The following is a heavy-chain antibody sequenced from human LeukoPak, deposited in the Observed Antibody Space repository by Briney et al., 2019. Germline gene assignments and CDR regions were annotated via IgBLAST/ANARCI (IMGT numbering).Heavy chain of an antibody. J-gene: IGHJ4*02. D-gene: IGHD2-2*01. CDR1: GYRLTRYL. V-gene: IGHV5-51*01. Sequence: GESLKLSIKGPGYRLTRYLLGWGRQMPGKGLEWMGIIYPGDSDTRYSPSFQGQVTISADKSISTAYLQWSSLKASDTAMYYCARPPTKGEGEYCSSTSCPIDYWGQGTLVTVSS. CDR3: ARPPTKGEGEYCSSTSCPIDY. CDR2: IYPGDSDT.